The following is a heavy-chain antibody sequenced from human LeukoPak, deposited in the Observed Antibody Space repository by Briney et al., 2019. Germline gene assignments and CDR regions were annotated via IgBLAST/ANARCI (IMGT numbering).Heavy chain of an antibody. CDR2: IYTSGST. CDR1: GGSTSSYY. CDR3: ARDVSSSSWYEYNWFDP. D-gene: IGHD6-13*01. Sequence: SETLSLTCTVSGGSTSSYYWSWIRQPAGKGLEWIGRIYTSGSTNYNPSLKSRVTMSVDTSKNQFSLKLSSVTAADTAVYYCARDVSSSSWYEYNWFDPWGQGTLVTVSS. V-gene: IGHV4-4*07. J-gene: IGHJ5*02.